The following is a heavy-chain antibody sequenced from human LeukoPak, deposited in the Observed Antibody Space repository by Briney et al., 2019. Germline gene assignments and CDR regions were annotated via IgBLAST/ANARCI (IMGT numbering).Heavy chain of an antibody. CDR3: ARERRGMTQLDY. J-gene: IGHJ4*02. V-gene: IGHV4-30-4*01. Sequence: SETLSLTCTVYGGSISSGDYYWSWIRQPPGKGLEWIGYIYYSGITYYNPSLKSRVTISVDTSKNQFSLKLRSVTAADTAVYYCARERRGMTQLDYWGQGTLVTVSS. CDR1: GGSISSGDYY. CDR2: IYYSGIT.